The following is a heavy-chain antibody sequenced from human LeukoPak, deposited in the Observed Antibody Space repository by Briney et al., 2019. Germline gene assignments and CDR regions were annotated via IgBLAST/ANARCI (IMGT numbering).Heavy chain of an antibody. V-gene: IGHV3-53*01. CDR3: AKDQYPTQLLGGYFDY. CDR1: GFTVSSNY. D-gene: IGHD3-10*01. J-gene: IGHJ4*02. Sequence: AGGSLRLSCAASGFTVSSNYMTWVRQAPGKGLEWVSVIYSGGTTYYADSVKGRFTFSRDNSKNTLYLQMNSLRAEDTAVYYCAKDQYPTQLLGGYFDYWGQGTLVTVSS. CDR2: IYSGGTT.